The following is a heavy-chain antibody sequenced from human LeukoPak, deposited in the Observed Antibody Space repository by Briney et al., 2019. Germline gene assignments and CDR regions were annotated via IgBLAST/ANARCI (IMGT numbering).Heavy chain of an antibody. D-gene: IGHD7-27*01. CDR3: AREKNWGFYYYYYMDV. CDR2: INHSGST. Sequence: SETLSLTCAVYGGSFSGCYWSCIRQPPGKGLEWIGEINHSGSTNYNPSLKSRVTISVDTSKNQFSLKLSSVTAADTAVYYCAREKNWGFYYYYYMDVWGKGTTVTVSS. CDR1: GGSFSGCY. J-gene: IGHJ6*03. V-gene: IGHV4-34*01.